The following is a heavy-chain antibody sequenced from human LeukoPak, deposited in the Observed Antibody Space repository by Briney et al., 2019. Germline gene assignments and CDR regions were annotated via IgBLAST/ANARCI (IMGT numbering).Heavy chain of an antibody. V-gene: IGHV3-7*01. D-gene: IGHD6-19*01. J-gene: IGHJ5*02. Sequence: GGSLRLSCAASGFTFRTYWMSWVRQAPGKGLEWVAIIKQDGSEKFYVDSVKGRFTVSRDNAKNSLTLQMNNLRAEDTAVYYCARGGTVAGPWGQGTLVSVSS. CDR1: GFTFRTYW. CDR3: ARGGTVAGP. CDR2: IKQDGSEK.